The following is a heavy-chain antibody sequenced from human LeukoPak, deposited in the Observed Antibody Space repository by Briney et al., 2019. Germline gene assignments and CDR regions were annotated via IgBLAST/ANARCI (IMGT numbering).Heavy chain of an antibody. CDR2: ISAYNGNT. D-gene: IGHD2-15*01. J-gene: IGHJ4*02. CDR1: GYTFTSYG. CDR3: ARDLPRYCSGGSCDDY. V-gene: IGHV1-18*01. Sequence: GASVKVSCKASGYTFTSYGISWVRQAPGQGLEWMGWISAYNGNTNYAQKLQGRVTMTTDTSTSTAYMELRSLRSDDTAVYYCARDLPRYCSGGSCDDYWGQGILVTVSS.